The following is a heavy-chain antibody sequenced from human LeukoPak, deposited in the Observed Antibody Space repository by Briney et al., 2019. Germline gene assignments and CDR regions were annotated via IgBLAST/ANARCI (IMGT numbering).Heavy chain of an antibody. J-gene: IGHJ3*01. CDR3: ARGQHRWDYSHNLMSF. D-gene: IGHD4-11*01. CDR1: GFTFSSYA. V-gene: IGHV3-30*04. Sequence: GRSLRLSCAASGFTFSSYALLWVRQAPGKGLEWVTVISYDGSSKYYADSVKGRFTISRDNSKNTLYLLMNSLRADDTAVYYCARGQHRWDYSHNLMSFWGQGTLVTVSS. CDR2: ISYDGSSK.